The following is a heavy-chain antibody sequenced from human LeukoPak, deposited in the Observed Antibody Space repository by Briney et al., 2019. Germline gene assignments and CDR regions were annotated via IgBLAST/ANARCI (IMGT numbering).Heavy chain of an antibody. J-gene: IGHJ4*02. Sequence: SETLSLTCTVSGGSISSSSYYWGWLRQPPGKGLEWIGSIYYSGSAYYNPSLKSRATISVDTSKNQFSLKLSSVTAADTAVYYCARDRGGSYYVDYWGQGTLVTVSS. CDR2: IYYSGSA. CDR1: GGSISSSSYY. CDR3: ARDRGGSYYVDY. V-gene: IGHV4-39*07. D-gene: IGHD1-26*01.